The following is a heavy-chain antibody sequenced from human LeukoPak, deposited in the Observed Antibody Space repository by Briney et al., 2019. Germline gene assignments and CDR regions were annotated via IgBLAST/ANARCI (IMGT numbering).Heavy chain of an antibody. CDR2: INPNSGGT. Sequence: ASVTVSCKASGYTFTGYYMHWVRQAPGQGLEWMGWINPNSGGTSYAQKFQGRVTITRDTSVTTAHRGLSRLTSEETAVYYCARYSSYDQPFENWGEGALVTVSS. CDR3: ARYSSYDQPFEN. CDR1: GYTFTGYY. J-gene: IGHJ4*02. V-gene: IGHV1-2*02. D-gene: IGHD5-12*01.